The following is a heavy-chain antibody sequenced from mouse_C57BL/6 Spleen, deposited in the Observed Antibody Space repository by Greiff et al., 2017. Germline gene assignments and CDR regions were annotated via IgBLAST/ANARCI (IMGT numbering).Heavy chain of an antibody. CDR3: ARSQVIYDGYYGFAY. D-gene: IGHD2-3*01. CDR2: IYPGDGDT. Sequence: VKLQQSGAELVKPGASVKISCKASGYAFSSYWMNWVKQRPGKGLEWIGQIYPGDGDTNYNGKFKGKATLTADKSSSTAYMQLSSLTSEDSAVYFCARSQVIYDGYYGFAYWGQGTLVTVSA. CDR1: GYAFSSYW. J-gene: IGHJ3*01. V-gene: IGHV1-80*01.